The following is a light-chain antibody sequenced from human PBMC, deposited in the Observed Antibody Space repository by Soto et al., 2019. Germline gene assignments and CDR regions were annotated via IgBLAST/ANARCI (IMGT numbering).Light chain of an antibody. CDR3: QLYGGSRDT. J-gene: IGKJ2*01. V-gene: IGKV3-20*01. Sequence: EIVLTQSPGTLSLSPGEKVTLSCRASQYISTSLAWFQQKGGQAPRLLIYAASTRATGVPDRFSGSGSGTDFTLTINRLEPEDFAVYYCQLYGGSRDTFGQGTKLETK. CDR2: AAS. CDR1: QYISTS.